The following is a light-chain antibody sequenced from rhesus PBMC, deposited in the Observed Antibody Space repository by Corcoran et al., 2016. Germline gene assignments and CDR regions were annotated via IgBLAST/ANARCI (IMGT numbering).Light chain of an antibody. CDR3: QKCDSAPWT. CDR2: AAS. Sequence: AIQMTQSPSSLSASVGDTVTITCRASQSIGSNLAWYQQKPGKVPKLLIYAASTLQSEVPSRFSGSGFGTDFILTIRSLQPEDVATYYCQKCDSAPWTFGQGTKVEIK. CDR1: QSIGSN. V-gene: IGKV1-59*02. J-gene: IGKJ1*01.